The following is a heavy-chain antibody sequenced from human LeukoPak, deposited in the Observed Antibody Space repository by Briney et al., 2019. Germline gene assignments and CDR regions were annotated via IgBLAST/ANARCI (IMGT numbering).Heavy chain of an antibody. J-gene: IGHJ3*02. CDR1: GGSISSSSYY. CDR2: IYYSGST. CDR3: ATLGSGGNYFTAFDI. V-gene: IGHV4-39*01. D-gene: IGHD4-23*01. Sequence: SETLSLTCTVSGGSISSSSYYWGWIRQPPGKGLERIGSIYYSGSTYYNPSLKSRVTISVDTSRNQFSLKLSSVTAADTAVYSCATLGSGGNYFTAFDIWGQGTMVTVSS.